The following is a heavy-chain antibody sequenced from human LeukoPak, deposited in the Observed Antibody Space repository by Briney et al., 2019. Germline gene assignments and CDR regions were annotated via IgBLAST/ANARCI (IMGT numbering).Heavy chain of an antibody. V-gene: IGHV3-74*01. Sequence: GGSLRLSCAASGFTFSSYWMHWVRQVPGKGLVWVSRVSPDGRTTSYADSVKGRFTISRDNAKNTVYLQMISLRAEDTAFYYCAINGGGDSGYGNFDYWGQGTLVTVSS. CDR1: GFTFSSYW. D-gene: IGHD5-12*01. CDR3: AINGGGDSGYGNFDY. CDR2: VSPDGRTT. J-gene: IGHJ4*02.